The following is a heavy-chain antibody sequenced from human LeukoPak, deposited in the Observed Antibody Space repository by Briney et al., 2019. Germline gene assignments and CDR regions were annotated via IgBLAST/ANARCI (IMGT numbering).Heavy chain of an antibody. CDR1: GFTLSSYW. V-gene: IGHV3-7*03. D-gene: IGHD5-18*01. CDR2: IKEDGSKK. CDR3: AKDPSSIQPYY. Sequence: GGSLRLSCGASGFTLSSYWMTWVRQAPGKGLEWVANIKEDGSKKYYVESVRGRFTISRDNAENSLYLQMNSLRAEDTAVYYCAKDPSSIQPYYWGQGTLVNVSS. J-gene: IGHJ4*02.